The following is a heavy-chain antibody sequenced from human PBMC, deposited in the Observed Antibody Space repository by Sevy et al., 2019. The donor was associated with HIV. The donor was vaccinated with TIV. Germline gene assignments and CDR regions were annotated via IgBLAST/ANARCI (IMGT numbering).Heavy chain of an antibody. D-gene: IGHD3-3*01. CDR3: AKWGDHDFWSSYSYFDY. J-gene: IGHJ4*02. CDR1: GFTFRTYA. CDR2: ISGSDST. V-gene: IGHV3-23*01. Sequence: GGSLRLSCTASGFTFRTYAMSWVRQAPGKGLEWVSGKGLEWVSAISGSDSTYYADSVKGRFTISRDNSKNTVYLQLHSVRAEDTAVYYCAKWGDHDFWSSYSYFDYWGQGALVTVSS.